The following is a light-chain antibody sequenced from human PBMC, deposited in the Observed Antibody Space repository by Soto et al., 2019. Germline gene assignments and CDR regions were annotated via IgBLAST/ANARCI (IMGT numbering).Light chain of an antibody. J-gene: IGKJ1*01. CDR2: AAS. CDR3: LQDYSYPRT. Sequence: AIQMTQSPSSLSAFVGDRVTITCLASQNIRNDLGWYQQKSGKAPKLLIYAASSLQSGVPSRFSGSGSGTEFTLTINSLQPEDFATYYCLQDYSYPRTFGRGTKVEL. CDR1: QNIRND. V-gene: IGKV1-6*01.